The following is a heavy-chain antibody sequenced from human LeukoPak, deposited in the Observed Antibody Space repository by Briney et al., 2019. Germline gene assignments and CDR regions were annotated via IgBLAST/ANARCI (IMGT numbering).Heavy chain of an antibody. V-gene: IGHV3-30*03. D-gene: IGHD3-10*01. CDR3: ARDSNSYGSGATIDY. CDR1: GFTFSSYG. CDR2: ISYDGSNK. Sequence: PGGSLRLSCAASGFTFSSYGMHWVRQAPGKGLGWVAVISYDGSNKYYADSVKGRFTISRDNSKNTLYLQMSSLRAEDTAVYYCARDSNSYGSGATIDYWGQGTLVTVSS. J-gene: IGHJ4*02.